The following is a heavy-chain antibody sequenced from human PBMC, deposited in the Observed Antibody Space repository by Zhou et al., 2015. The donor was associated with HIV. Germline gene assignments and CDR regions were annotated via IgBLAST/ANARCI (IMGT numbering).Heavy chain of an antibody. V-gene: IGHV1-69*01. CDR2: ISVLLGAA. CDR3: VQEGHDYLSPDTDWFDP. CDR1: GGTFTTYA. D-gene: IGHD4-11*01. J-gene: IGHJ5*02. Sequence: QVQLVQSGAEVRTPGSSVKVSCKTSGGTFTTYAISWVRQAPGQGLEWMGGISVLLGAANYAQKFQDRVTITAVESTSTVYMELSSLEFADTAVYYCVQEGHDYLSPDTDWFDPWGQGTLLTVS.